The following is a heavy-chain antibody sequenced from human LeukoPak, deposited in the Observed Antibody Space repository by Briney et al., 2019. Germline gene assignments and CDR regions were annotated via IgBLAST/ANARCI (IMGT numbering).Heavy chain of an antibody. Sequence: SSETLSLTCTVSGGSISSGGYYWSWIRQHPGKGLEWIGEINHSGSTNYNPSLKSRVTISVDTSKNQFSLKLSSVTAADTAVYYCASNYRPGIADQGDYWGQGTLVTVSS. V-gene: IGHV4-39*07. CDR1: GGSISSGGYY. CDR3: ASNYRPGIADQGDY. J-gene: IGHJ4*02. D-gene: IGHD6-13*01. CDR2: INHSGST.